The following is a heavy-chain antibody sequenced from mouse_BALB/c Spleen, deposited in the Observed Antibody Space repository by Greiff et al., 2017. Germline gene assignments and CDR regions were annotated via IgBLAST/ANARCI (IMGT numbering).Heavy chain of an antibody. CDR1: GYAFSSYW. CDR3: AKGITTVVDTDY. CDR2: IYPGDGDT. Sequence: LVESGAELVRPGSSVKISCKASGYAFSSYWMNWVKQRPGQGLEWIGQIYPGDGDTNYNGKFKGKATLTADKSSSTAYMQLSSLTSEDSAVYFCAKGITTVVDTDYGGQDTTLTVSS. V-gene: IGHV1-80*01. D-gene: IGHD1-1*01. J-gene: IGHJ2*01.